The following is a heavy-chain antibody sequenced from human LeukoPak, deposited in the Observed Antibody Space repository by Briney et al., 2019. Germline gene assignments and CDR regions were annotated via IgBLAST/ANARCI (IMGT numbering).Heavy chain of an antibody. CDR2: IFYSGST. V-gene: IGHV4-39*07. D-gene: IGHD1-14*01. CDR3: ARSSYGNHFDS. CDR1: GGSISTSSYY. Sequence: SETLSLTCTVSGGSISTSSYYWGWVRQPPGKGLEWIGNIFYSGSTYYSPSLKSRATISLDTSRNQFSLKLTSVTAADSAVYYCARSSYGNHFDSWGQGTLVTVSS. J-gene: IGHJ4*02.